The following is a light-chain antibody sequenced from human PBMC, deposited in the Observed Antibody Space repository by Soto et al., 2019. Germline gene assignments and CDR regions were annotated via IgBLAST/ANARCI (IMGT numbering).Light chain of an antibody. CDR1: QRISGW. V-gene: IGKV1-5*01. CDR2: DVS. CDR3: QQYNGYSRT. Sequence: LQTTKSPSTLSASVGDTVTITCRASQRISGWLAWHQQKPGKAPKLLIYDVSALKRGVPPRFSGSGSGTEFTLTISSMQPDDFATFYCQQYNGYSRTLGQGTKVDI. J-gene: IGKJ1*01.